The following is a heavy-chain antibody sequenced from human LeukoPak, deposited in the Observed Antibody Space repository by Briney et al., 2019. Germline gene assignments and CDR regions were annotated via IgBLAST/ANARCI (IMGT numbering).Heavy chain of an antibody. J-gene: IGHJ1*01. CDR1: GFTFSNYG. V-gene: IGHV3-30*18. CDR2: VSHEGTTT. CDR3: AKEPTSYSSGWYFQD. Sequence: QPGESLRLSCAASGFTFSNYGMQWVRQAPGKGLEGVAVVSHEGTTTFYADSVKGRFTISSDNSKNTLDLQMYSLKPEDTAVYYCAKEPTSYSSGWYFQDWGQGTLVTVSS. D-gene: IGHD6-25*01.